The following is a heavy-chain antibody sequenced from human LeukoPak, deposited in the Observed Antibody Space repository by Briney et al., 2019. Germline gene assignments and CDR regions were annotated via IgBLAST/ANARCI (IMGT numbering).Heavy chain of an antibody. CDR1: GGSISSGGYY. Sequence: KASETLSLTCTVSGGSISSGGYYWSWIRQHPGKGLEWIGYIYYSGGTYYNPSLKSRVTISVDTSKNQFSLKLSSVTAADTAVYYCARDYGDYAAFDIWGQGTMVTVSS. CDR3: ARDYGDYAAFDI. CDR2: IYYSGGT. V-gene: IGHV4-31*03. J-gene: IGHJ3*02. D-gene: IGHD4-17*01.